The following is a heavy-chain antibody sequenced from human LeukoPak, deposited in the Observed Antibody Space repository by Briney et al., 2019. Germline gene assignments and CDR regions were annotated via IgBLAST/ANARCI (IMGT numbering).Heavy chain of an antibody. CDR3: ARTLADTAMVLTFDY. D-gene: IGHD5-18*01. J-gene: IGHJ4*02. V-gene: IGHV1-2*02. Sequence: ALVKVSCKASGCTFTGYYMHWVRQAPGQGLEWMGWINPNSGGTNYAQKFQGRVTMTRDTSISTAYMELSRLRSDDTAVYYCARTLADTAMVLTFDYWGQGTLVTVSS. CDR2: INPNSGGT. CDR1: GCTFTGYY.